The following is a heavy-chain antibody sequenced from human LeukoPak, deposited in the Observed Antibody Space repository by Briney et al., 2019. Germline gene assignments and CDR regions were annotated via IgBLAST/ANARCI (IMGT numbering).Heavy chain of an antibody. J-gene: IGHJ3*02. D-gene: IGHD6-13*01. CDR1: GFTFDDYA. Sequence: GGSLRLSCAASGFTFDDYAMHWVRQAPGKGLEWVSGISWNSGSIGYADSVKGRFTISRDNAKNSLYLQMNSLRAEDTALYYCAKDINPAAAGVGDAFDIWGQGTMVTVSS. V-gene: IGHV3-9*01. CDR2: ISWNSGSI. CDR3: AKDINPAAAGVGDAFDI.